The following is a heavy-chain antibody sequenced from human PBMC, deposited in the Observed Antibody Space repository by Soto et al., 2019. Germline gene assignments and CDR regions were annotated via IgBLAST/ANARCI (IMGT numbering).Heavy chain of an antibody. CDR1: GFTFSSFA. CDR2: VNVDDNT. J-gene: IGHJ4*02. Sequence: GGSQRLSCAASGFTFSSFAMSWVRQAPGKGLEWVSSVNVDDNTYYADSVKGRFTISRDNSKNTLYLQMNSLRAEDTALYYCAKNYYFDYWGQGTLVTVS. CDR3: AKNYYFDY. V-gene: IGHV3-23*01.